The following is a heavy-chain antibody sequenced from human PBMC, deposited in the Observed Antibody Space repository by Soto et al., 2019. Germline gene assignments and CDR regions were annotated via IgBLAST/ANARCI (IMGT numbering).Heavy chain of an antibody. CDR3: TRRSNWNNNYFVT. CDR1: GASISVHSYY. V-gene: IGHV4-39*01. D-gene: IGHD1-20*01. CDR2: SYYSGTT. J-gene: IGHJ5*02. Sequence: PMDILSLTCTVPGASISVHSYYWTRIRQPPGKGLGWIGSSYYSGTTYFNPSLKSGATISVETSRNQLSLRLTSVTAADTALYYSTRRSNWNNNYFVTWGPGALVTVSS.